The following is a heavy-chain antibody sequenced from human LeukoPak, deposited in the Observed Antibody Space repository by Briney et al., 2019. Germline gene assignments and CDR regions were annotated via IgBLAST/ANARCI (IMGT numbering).Heavy chain of an antibody. CDR2: IIPIFGTA. V-gene: IGHV1-69*05. CDR3: AGAYCSGGSCYSGGY. J-gene: IGHJ4*02. CDR1: GYTFTSYG. Sequence: ASVKVSCKASGYTFTSYGISWVRQAPGQGLEWMGRIIPIFGTANYAQKFQGRVTITTDESTSTAYMELSSLRSEDTAVYYCAGAYCSGGSCYSGGYWGQGTLVTVSS. D-gene: IGHD2-15*01.